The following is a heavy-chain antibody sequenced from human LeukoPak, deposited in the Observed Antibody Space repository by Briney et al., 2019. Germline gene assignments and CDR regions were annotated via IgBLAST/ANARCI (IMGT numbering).Heavy chain of an antibody. CDR3: ADLYYDSSGYDQPQHY. CDR2: IRYDGSNK. CDR1: GFTFSSYG. V-gene: IGHV3-30*02. Sequence: GGSLRLSCAASGFTFSSYGMHWVRQAPGKGLEWVAFIRYDGSNKYYADSVKGRFTISRDNSKNTLYLQMNSLRAEDTAVYYCADLYYDSSGYDQPQHYWGQGTLVTVSS. J-gene: IGHJ4*02. D-gene: IGHD3-22*01.